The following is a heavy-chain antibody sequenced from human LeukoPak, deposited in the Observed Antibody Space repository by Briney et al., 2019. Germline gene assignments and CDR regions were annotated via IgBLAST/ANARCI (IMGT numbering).Heavy chain of an antibody. CDR2: ISYDGGNK. Sequence: GGSLRLSCAASGFTFSSYAMHWVRQAPGKGLEWVAVISYDGGNKYYADSVKGRFTISRDNSKNTLYLQMNSLRAEDTAVYYCARDHERYFDYWGQGTLVTVSS. CDR1: GFTFSSYA. J-gene: IGHJ4*02. CDR3: ARDHERYFDY. V-gene: IGHV3-30-3*01.